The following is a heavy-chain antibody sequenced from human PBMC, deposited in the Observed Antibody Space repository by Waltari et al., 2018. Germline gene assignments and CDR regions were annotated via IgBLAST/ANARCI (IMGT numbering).Heavy chain of an antibody. CDR3: AKDSNRGVVGATGFDY. D-gene: IGHD1-26*01. Sequence: VQLQESGPGLVKPSETLSLTCTVSGGSISSYYWSWVRQAPGKGLEWVSAISGSGGSTYYADSVKGRFTISRDNSKNTLYLQMNSLRAEDTAVYYCAKDSNRGVVGATGFDYWGQGTLVTVSS. V-gene: IGHV3-23*01. J-gene: IGHJ4*02. CDR1: GGSISSYY. CDR2: ISGSGGST.